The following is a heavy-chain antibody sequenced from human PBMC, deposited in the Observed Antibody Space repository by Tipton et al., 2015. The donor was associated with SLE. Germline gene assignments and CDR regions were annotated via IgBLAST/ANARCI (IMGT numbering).Heavy chain of an antibody. D-gene: IGHD2-21*01. J-gene: IGHJ3*02. V-gene: IGHV1-18*01. Sequence: QSGAEVKKPGASVKVSCKASGYTFTSYGISWVRHAPGQGLEWMGWISAYNGNTNYAQKLQGRVTMTTDTSTSTAYMELRSLRSDDTAVYYCARESVCGGDCYDAFDIWGQETMVTVSS. CDR3: ARESVCGGDCYDAFDI. CDR1: GYTFTSYG. CDR2: ISAYNGNT.